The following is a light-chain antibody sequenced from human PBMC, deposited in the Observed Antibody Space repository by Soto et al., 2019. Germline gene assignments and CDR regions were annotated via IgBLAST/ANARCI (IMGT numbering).Light chain of an antibody. CDR3: CSYAGSYTKV. CDR2: DVS. J-gene: IGLJ3*02. Sequence: QSALTQPRSVSGSPGQSVTISCTGTSSDVGGYNYVSWYQQHPGKAPKLMVYDVSKRPSGVPDCFSGSTSGNTASLAISGLKAEDESDYYCCSYAGSYTKVFGGGTHLTVL. CDR1: SSDVGGYNY. V-gene: IGLV2-11*01.